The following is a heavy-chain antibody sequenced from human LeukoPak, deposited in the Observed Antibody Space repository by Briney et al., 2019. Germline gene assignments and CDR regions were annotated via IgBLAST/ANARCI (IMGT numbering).Heavy chain of an antibody. J-gene: IGHJ4*02. CDR1: GFTFRNYV. D-gene: IGHD6-19*01. V-gene: IGHV3-30*18. CDR2: TSSDLNVK. CDR3: AKETAVTGACES. Sequence: GGSLRLSCAASGFTFRNYVIHWVRQAPGKGLEWVAVTSSDLNVKLYADSVKGRFTISRDNSRNTLYLQMNSLRAEDTAVYYCAKETAVTGACESWGPGTLVTVSS.